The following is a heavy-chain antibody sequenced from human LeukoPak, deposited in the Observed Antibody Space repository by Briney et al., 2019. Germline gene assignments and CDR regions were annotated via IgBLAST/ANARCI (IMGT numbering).Heavy chain of an antibody. Sequence: SETLSLTCTVSGDSFSSVTDYWAWIRQPPGKGLEWIASGDYSGGTYYNPSLESRVAISADMSKNQFSLKLTSVTGADTAVYYCARHYYDFWKMWFDPWGQGTLVTVSS. D-gene: IGHD3-3*01. CDR1: GDSFSSVTDY. CDR2: GDYSGGT. V-gene: IGHV4-39*07. J-gene: IGHJ5*02. CDR3: ARHYYDFWKMWFDP.